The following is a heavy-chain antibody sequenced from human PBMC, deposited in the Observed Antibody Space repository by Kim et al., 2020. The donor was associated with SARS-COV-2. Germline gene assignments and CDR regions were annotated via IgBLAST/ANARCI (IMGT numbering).Heavy chain of an antibody. CDR1: GYSFTSYW. D-gene: IGHD5-12*01. V-gene: IGHV5-51*01. CDR3: ARGGVYSGYDSGLVDY. J-gene: IGHJ4*02. Sequence: GESLKISCKGSGYSFTSYWIGWVRQMPGKGLEWMGIIYPGDSDTRYSPSFQGQVTISADKSISTAYLQWSSLKASDTAMYYCARGGVYSGYDSGLVDYWGQGTLVTVSS. CDR2: IYPGDSDT.